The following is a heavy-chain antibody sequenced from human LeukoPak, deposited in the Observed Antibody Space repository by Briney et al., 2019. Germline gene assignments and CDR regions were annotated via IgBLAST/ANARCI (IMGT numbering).Heavy chain of an antibody. CDR3: VRDVTRGGR. Sequence: ASVKVSCKASGYIFTSYYIHWVRQAPGQGLEWMGWINPKPNSGATMYAQKFQGRVTMTRDTSISTAYMEMSGLRSDDTAVYYCVRDVTRGGRWGQGTLVTVSS. CDR2: INPKPNSGAT. CDR1: GYIFTSYY. D-gene: IGHD3-10*01. J-gene: IGHJ4*02. V-gene: IGHV1-2*02.